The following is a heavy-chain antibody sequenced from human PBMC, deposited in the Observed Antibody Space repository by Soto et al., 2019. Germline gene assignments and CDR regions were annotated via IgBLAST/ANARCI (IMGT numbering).Heavy chain of an antibody. V-gene: IGHV1-18*01. CDR1: GYHLTSYG. CDR2: ISAYNGDT. Sequence: QVQLVQSGAEVKKPGASVKVPCKASGYHLTSYGISWVRQAPGQGLEWMGWISAYNGDTNYAQKFQGRGTLTTDTSTSTAYMELRSLRSDDTAVYYCATTTGYSYYYYGMGVWGQGTTVTVSS. CDR3: ATTTGYSYYYYGMGV. D-gene: IGHD3-9*01. J-gene: IGHJ6*02.